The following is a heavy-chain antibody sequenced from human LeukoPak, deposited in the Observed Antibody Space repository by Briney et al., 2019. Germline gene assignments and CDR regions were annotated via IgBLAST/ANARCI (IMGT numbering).Heavy chain of an antibody. CDR3: ARDASHCSSTSCLWGGWFDP. Sequence: ASVKVSCKASGYTFTGYYMHWVRQAPGQGLEWMGWINPNSGGTNYAQKFQGRVTMTRDTSISTAYMELSRLRSDDTAVYYCARDASHCSSTSCLWGGWFDPWGQGTLVTVSS. J-gene: IGHJ5*02. CDR1: GYTFTGYY. CDR2: INPNSGGT. V-gene: IGHV1-2*02. D-gene: IGHD2-2*01.